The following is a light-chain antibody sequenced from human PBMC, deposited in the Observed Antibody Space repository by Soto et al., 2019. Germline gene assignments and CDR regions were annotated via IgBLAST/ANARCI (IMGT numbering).Light chain of an antibody. V-gene: IGLV2-14*01. CDR2: EVT. J-gene: IGLJ2*01. CDR1: SSDVGGYTY. CDR3: SSYTSSNTLV. Sequence: QSALTQPASVSGSPGQSITISCTGTSSDVGGYTYVSWYQQYPGKAPKVMISEVTKRPSGVSNRFSGSKSGNTASLTISGLQAEDEADYYCSSYTSSNTLVFGGGTKVTV.